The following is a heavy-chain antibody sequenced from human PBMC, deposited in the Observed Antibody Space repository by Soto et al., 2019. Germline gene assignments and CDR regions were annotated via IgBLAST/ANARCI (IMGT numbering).Heavy chain of an antibody. V-gene: IGHV1-3*01. CDR3: ARNLRVGELSLPGY. CDR2: INAGNGNT. J-gene: IGHJ4*02. CDR1: GYTFTNYV. D-gene: IGHD3-16*02. Sequence: ASVKVSCKASGYTFTNYVVHWVRQAPGHRLEWMGWINAGNGNTKYSQKLQGRVTITRDTSASTAYMELTSLTSEDTAVYYCARNLRVGELSLPGYWGQGTLVTVSS.